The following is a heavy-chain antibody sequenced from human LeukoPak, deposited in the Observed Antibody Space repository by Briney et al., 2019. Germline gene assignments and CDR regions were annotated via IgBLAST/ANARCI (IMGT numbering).Heavy chain of an antibody. CDR3: ARDKGTSYLSSFDY. CDR2: ISSGGST. Sequence: GGSLRLSCAASGFTFSDYYMSWIRQAPGKGLEWVSYISSGGSTYYADSVKGRFTISRDNSKNTLYLQMNSLRAADTAVYYCARDKGTSYLSSFDYWGQGTLVTVSS. CDR1: GFTFSDYY. D-gene: IGHD6-6*01. V-gene: IGHV3-53*05. J-gene: IGHJ4*02.